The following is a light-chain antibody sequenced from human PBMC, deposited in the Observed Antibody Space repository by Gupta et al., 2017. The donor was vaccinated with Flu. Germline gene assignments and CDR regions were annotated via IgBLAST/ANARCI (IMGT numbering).Light chain of an antibody. Sequence: QYALTKPASVSGSPGQSITISCAGTSSDIGRYNFVSWYQHHPDKAPKLIIYEGSKRPSEISNLFSGFKSGNTASLTISGLQAEDEADYYGCSYASSHVIFGGGTKLTVL. CDR3: CSYASSHVI. CDR1: SSDIGRYNF. V-gene: IGLV2-23*01. CDR2: EGS. J-gene: IGLJ2*01.